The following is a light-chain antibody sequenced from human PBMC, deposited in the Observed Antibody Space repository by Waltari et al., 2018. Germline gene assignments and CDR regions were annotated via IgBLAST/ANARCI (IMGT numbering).Light chain of an antibody. V-gene: IGLV2-23*02. J-gene: IGLJ1*01. CDR3: CSYAGSSTYSYV. CDR2: EVT. CDR1: SGDIGSFDL. Sequence: QSALTQPASVSGSPGQSITIPCTGSSGDIGSFDLVSWYQQHPGRAPKLIIYEVTKRPWGFANRSSASKSGNTASLTISGLQAEDEADYHCCSYAGSSTYSYVFGPGTKVSVL.